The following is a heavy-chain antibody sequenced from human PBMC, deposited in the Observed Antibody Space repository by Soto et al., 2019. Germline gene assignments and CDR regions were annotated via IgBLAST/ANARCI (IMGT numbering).Heavy chain of an antibody. J-gene: IGHJ5*02. CDR1: GGSVSSGSYY. CDR3: ARGDHYYHEPSNYSPPFDP. Sequence: SETLSLTCTVSGGSVSSGSYYWSWIRQPPGKGLEWIGYVYYSGRAYYNPSLKSRLTISVDTSKNQFSLKLTSVTAADTAIYYCARGDHYYHEPSNYSPPFDPWGLGTLVTVSS. CDR2: VYYSGRA. D-gene: IGHD3-22*01. V-gene: IGHV4-61*01.